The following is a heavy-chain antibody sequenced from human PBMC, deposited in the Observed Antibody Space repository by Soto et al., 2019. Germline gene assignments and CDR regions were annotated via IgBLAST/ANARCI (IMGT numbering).Heavy chain of an antibody. D-gene: IGHD6-13*01. V-gene: IGHV4-4*02. J-gene: IGHJ6*02. CDR3: ARHAPTYSSSWYGYYYYGMDV. CDR2: IYHSGST. CDR1: GGSISSSNW. Sequence: SETLSLTCAVSGGSISSSNWWSWVRQPPGKGLEWIGEIYHSGSTNYNPSLKSRVTISVDTSKNQFSLKLSSVTAADTAVYYCARHAPTYSSSWYGYYYYGMDVWGQGTTVTVSS.